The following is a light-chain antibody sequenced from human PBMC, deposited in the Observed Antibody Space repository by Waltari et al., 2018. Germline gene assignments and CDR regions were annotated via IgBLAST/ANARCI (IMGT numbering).Light chain of an antibody. J-gene: IGLJ3*02. CDR1: SGHSSNV. CDR2: VNSDGSH. CDR3: QTGGHGTWV. Sequence: QLVLPQSPSPSASLGASVKLTRTLTSGHSSNVIPLLPQQPEKGPRYLMKVNSDGSHSKGDKIPDRFSGSSSGTEHYLTISSLQSEDEADYYCQTGGHGTWVFGGGTKLTVL. V-gene: IGLV4-69*01.